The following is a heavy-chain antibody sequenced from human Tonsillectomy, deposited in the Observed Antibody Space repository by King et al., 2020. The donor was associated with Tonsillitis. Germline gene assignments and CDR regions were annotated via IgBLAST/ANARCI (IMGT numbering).Heavy chain of an antibody. CDR3: ANGLGLAVAGRNAFAR. V-gene: IGHV3-23*03. CDR1: GFTFSNSA. J-gene: IGHJ3*02. D-gene: IGHD6-19*01. CDR2: IYSGGSST. Sequence: VQLVESGGGLVQPGGSLRLSCAASGFTFSNSAMSWVRQHPGKGLEWGSGIYSGGSSTHYADSVKGRFTISRYNSKNTIYLQINTLRVEDTAVYYCANGLGLAVAGRNAFARWSQGRMVTVSA.